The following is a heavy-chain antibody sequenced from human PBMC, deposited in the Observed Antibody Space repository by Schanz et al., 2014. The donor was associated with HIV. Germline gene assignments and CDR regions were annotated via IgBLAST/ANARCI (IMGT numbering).Heavy chain of an antibody. CDR1: GGSISDGGYY. D-gene: IGHD6-13*01. CDR2: INYSGIT. V-gene: IGHV4-31*03. CDR3: AREGMEQMVNILDI. Sequence: QVQLQESGPGLVKPSQTLSLTCTVSGGSISDGGYYWSWIRQHPGKGLDWIGYINYSGITYYNPSLKSRVTISIDTSKNQFSLKLRSVTAADTAVYYCAREGMEQMVNILDIWGQGTRVNVSS. J-gene: IGHJ6*02.